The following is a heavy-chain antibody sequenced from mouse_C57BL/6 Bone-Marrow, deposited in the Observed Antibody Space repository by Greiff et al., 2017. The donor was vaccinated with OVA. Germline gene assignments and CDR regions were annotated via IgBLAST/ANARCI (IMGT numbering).Heavy chain of an antibody. J-gene: IGHJ2*01. V-gene: IGHV1-59*01. CDR2: IDPSDSYT. CDR1: GYTFTSYW. D-gene: IGHD2-2*01. CDR3: ARSLLWFFDY. Sequence: QVQLKQPGAELVRPGTSVKLSCKASGYTFTSYWMHWVKQRPGQGLEWIGVIDPSDSYTNYNQKFKGKATLTVDTSSSTAYMQLSSLTSDDSAVYYCARSLLWFFDYWGQGTTLTVSS.